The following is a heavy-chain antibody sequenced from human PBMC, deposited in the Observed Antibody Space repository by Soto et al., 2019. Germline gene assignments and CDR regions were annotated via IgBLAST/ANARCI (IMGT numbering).Heavy chain of an antibody. V-gene: IGHV4-39*01. J-gene: IGHJ3*02. CDR2: LKYSGTT. Sequence: ETLSVTCTVSGGSISSSTSHWGWIRQQRGRGLEWIASLKYSGTTFYNPSLKSRVTLSVDTSKNQFALKLSSVTAAETVVYYCARHGITWSYGDAFDIWGQGRMVTVS. CDR3: ARHGITWSYGDAFDI. CDR1: GGSISSSTSH. D-gene: IGHD1-26*01.